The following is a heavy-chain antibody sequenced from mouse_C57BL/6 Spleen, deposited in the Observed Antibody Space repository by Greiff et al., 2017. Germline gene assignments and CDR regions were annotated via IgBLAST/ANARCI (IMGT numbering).Heavy chain of an antibody. CDR1: GYTFTDYY. CDR3: ARELHAMDY. Sequence: EVQLQQSGPELVKPGASVKISCKASGYTFTDYYMNWVKQSHGKSLEWIGDINPNNGGTSYNQKFKGKATLTVDKSSSTAYMELRSLTSEDSAVYYCARELHAMDYWGQGTSVTVSS. J-gene: IGHJ4*01. V-gene: IGHV1-26*01. CDR2: INPNNGGT.